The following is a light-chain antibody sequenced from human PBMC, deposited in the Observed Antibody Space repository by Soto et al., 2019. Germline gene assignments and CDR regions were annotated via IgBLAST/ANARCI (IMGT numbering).Light chain of an antibody. CDR3: AAWNGTLNGLYV. V-gene: IGLV1-44*01. CDR1: SSNIGSLS. Sequence: QSVLTQPPSACGTPGQRVTISCSGSSSNIGSLSVDWYQHLPGTAPKLLIYSDYQRPSGVPDRFSGSKSGTSASLAISGLQSEDDADYYCAAWNGTLNGLYVFGTGTKVTVL. J-gene: IGLJ1*01. CDR2: SDY.